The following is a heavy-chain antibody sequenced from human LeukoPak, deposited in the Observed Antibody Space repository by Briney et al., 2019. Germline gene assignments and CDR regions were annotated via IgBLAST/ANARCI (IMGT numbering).Heavy chain of an antibody. CDR2: INHSGST. D-gene: IGHD4-17*01. CDR3: ARGTTAHP. Sequence: SETLSLTCAVYGGSFSGYYWSWIRQPPGKGLEWIGEINHSGSTNYNPSLKSRVTISVDTSKNQFSLKLSSVTAADTAVYYCARGTTAHPWGQGTLVTVSS. J-gene: IGHJ5*02. V-gene: IGHV4-34*01. CDR1: GGSFSGYY.